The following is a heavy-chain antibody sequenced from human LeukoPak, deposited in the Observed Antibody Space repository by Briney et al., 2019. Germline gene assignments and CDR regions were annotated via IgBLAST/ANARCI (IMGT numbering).Heavy chain of an antibody. CDR2: IYSGGST. V-gene: IGHV3-53*01. D-gene: IGHD2-2*01. J-gene: IGHJ3*01. Sequence: PGGSLRLSCAASGFTVSSNYMSWVRQAPGKGLEWVSVIYSGGSTYYGDSVKGRFTISRDNSKNALYLQMNSQAAEHTAVYYCARVGVVPAAIPDGFDLWGQGTMVTVSS. CDR3: ARVGVVPAAIPDGFDL. CDR1: GFTVSSNY.